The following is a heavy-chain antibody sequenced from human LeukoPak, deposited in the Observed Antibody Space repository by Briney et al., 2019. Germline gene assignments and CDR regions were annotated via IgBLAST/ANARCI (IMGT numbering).Heavy chain of an antibody. D-gene: IGHD6-13*01. CDR1: GGSISGYY. CDR2: IYYSGST. CDR3: ARTISIAAAGLLDY. V-gene: IGHV4-59*01. Sequence: KPSETLSLTCTVSGGSISGYYWSWIRQPPGKGLEWIGYIYYSGSTNYNPSLKSRVTISVDTSKNQFSLKLSSVTAADTAVYYCARTISIAAAGLLDYWGQGTLVTVSS. J-gene: IGHJ4*02.